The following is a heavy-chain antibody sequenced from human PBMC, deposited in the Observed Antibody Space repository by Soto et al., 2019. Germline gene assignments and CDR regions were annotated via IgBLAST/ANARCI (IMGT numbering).Heavy chain of an antibody. Sequence: GSLRLSCEASGFSFSNYIMHWVRQAPGKGLEYVSGVRGDGFDPYYVNSVKGRFTISRDNSKNTLYLQMGSLRAEDTACYYCARALGFAGAAQGYIDYWGEGTQVTAPQ. J-gene: IGHJ4*02. V-gene: IGHV3-64*01. CDR2: VRGDGFDP. CDR1: GFSFSNYI. CDR3: ARALGFAGAAQGYIDY. D-gene: IGHD1-26*01.